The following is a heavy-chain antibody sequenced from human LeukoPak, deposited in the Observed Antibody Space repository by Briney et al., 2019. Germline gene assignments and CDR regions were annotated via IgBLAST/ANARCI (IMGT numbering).Heavy chain of an antibody. CDR2: ISGNGGST. J-gene: IGHJ6*02. CDR3: ARGETYYDFWSGYQMYYYYGMDV. Sequence: PGGSLRLSCAASGFTFSSYAMHWVRQAPGKGLEYVSAISGNGGSTYYANSVKGRFTISRDNSKNTLYLQMGSLRAEDMAVYYCARGETYYDFWSGYQMYYYYGMDVWGQGTTVTVSS. D-gene: IGHD3-3*01. CDR1: GFTFSSYA. V-gene: IGHV3-64*01.